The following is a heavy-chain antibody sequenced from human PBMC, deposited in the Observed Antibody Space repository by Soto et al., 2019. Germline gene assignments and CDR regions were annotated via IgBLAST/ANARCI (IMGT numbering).Heavy chain of an antibody. CDR2: ISYDGSHI. J-gene: IGHJ6*02. V-gene: IGHV3-30*03. CDR3: ARDQSFDRNYYYGIDV. Sequence: GGSLRLSCAASGFSFRNYGMHWVRQAPGKGLEWVALISYDGSHIYSADSVKGRFTISRDNSKNTLYLHMNSLRSEDTALYYCARDQSFDRNYYYGIDVWGQGTTVTVSS. CDR1: GFSFRNYG.